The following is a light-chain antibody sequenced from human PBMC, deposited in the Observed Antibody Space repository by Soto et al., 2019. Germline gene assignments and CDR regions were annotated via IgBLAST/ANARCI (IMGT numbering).Light chain of an antibody. Sequence: SWAQSALGSSVKLTCTLSSGHSSYIIAWHQQQPGKAPRYLMKLEGSGSYNKGSGVPDRFSGSSSGADRYLTISNLQFEDEADYYYETWDSNTRVFGGGTKLTVL. CDR1: SGHSSYI. J-gene: IGLJ3*02. CDR3: ETWDSNTRV. CDR2: LEGSGSY. V-gene: IGLV4-60*02.